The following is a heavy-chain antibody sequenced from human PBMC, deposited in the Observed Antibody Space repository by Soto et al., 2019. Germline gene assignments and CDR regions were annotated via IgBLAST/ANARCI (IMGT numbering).Heavy chain of an antibody. J-gene: IGHJ4*02. CDR2: IYYSGST. CDR3: AREVLSGSYLFDY. V-gene: IGHV4-30-4*01. CDR1: GGSISSGDYY. Sequence: LSLTCTVSGGSISSGDYYWSWIRQPPGKGLEWIGYIYYSGSTYYNPSLKSRVTISVDTSKNQFSLKLSSVTAADTAVYYCAREVLSGSYLFDYWGQGTMVTVSS. D-gene: IGHD1-26*01.